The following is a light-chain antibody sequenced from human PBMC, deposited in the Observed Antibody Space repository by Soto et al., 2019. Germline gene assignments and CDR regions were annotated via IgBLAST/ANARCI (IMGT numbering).Light chain of an antibody. J-gene: IGKJ5*01. CDR3: QQRSSWPS. CDR1: QSVSTY. Sequence: DIVLTQSPATLFLSPGERATLSCRASQSVSTYLAWYQQKPGQAPRLLIYDASNRATGIPARFSGSGSGTDFTLTISSLEPEDFAVYHCQQRSSWPSFGQGTRLEIK. CDR2: DAS. V-gene: IGKV3-11*01.